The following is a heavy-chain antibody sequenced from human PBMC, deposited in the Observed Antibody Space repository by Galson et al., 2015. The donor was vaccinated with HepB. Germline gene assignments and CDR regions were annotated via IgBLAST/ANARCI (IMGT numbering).Heavy chain of an antibody. CDR3: ARDNRFYYGSGSFIISAYYYGMDV. Sequence: SLRLSCAASGFTFSSYWMSWVRQAPGKGLEWVANIKQDGSEKYYVDSVKGRFTISRDNAKNSLYLQMNSLRAEDTAVYYCARDNRFYYGSGSFIISAYYYGMDVWGQGTTVTVSS. J-gene: IGHJ6*02. V-gene: IGHV3-7*03. CDR2: IKQDGSEK. D-gene: IGHD3-10*01. CDR1: GFTFSSYW.